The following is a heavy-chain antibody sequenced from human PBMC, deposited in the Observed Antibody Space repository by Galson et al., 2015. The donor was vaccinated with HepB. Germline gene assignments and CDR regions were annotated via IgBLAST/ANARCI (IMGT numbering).Heavy chain of an antibody. CDR2: ISSSSSYI. V-gene: IGHV3-21*04. CDR3: AKAMYSSSWYRYYYYYGMDV. D-gene: IGHD6-13*01. Sequence: SLRLSCAASGFTFSSYSMNWVRQAPGKGLEWVSSISSSSSYIYYSDSVKGRFTISRDNAKNSLYLQMNSLRAEDTALYYCAKAMYSSSWYRYYYYYGMDVWGQGTTVTVSS. J-gene: IGHJ6*02. CDR1: GFTFSSYS.